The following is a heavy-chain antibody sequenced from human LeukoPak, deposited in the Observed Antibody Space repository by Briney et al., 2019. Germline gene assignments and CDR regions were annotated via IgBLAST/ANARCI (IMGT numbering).Heavy chain of an antibody. CDR2: ISAYNGNT. V-gene: IGHV1-18*01. J-gene: IGHJ4*01. CDR1: GYTFTSYG. Sequence: ASVKVSCKASGYTFTSYGISWMRQAPGQGLEWMGWISAYNGNTNYAQNLQGRVTMTTDTSTNTAYMELRSLRSDDTAVYYCVRGIRYFDPDYWGHGTPVTVSS. D-gene: IGHD3-9*01. CDR3: VRGIRYFDPDY.